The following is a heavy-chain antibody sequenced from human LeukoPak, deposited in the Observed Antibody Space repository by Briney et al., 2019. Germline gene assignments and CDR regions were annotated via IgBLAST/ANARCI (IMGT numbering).Heavy chain of an antibody. V-gene: IGHV3-9*01. CDR1: GFTFDDYA. J-gene: IGHJ6*02. CDR3: AKAGGGYGTTDYYYYYGMDV. CDR2: ISWNSGSI. D-gene: IGHD1-7*01. Sequence: GRSLRLSCAASGFTFDDYAMHWVRQAPGKGLEWVSGISWNSGSIGYADSVKGRFTISRDNAKNSLYLQMNSLRAEDTALYYCAKAGGGYGTTDYYYYYGMDVWGQGTTVTVSS.